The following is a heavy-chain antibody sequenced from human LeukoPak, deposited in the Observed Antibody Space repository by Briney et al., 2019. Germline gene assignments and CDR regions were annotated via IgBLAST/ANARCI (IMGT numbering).Heavy chain of an antibody. CDR3: ATGGSGSYYFDY. V-gene: IGHV3-23*01. CDR2: VSGTGDST. J-gene: IGHJ4*02. Sequence: RGSLRLSCAASGLTSSNYAMSWVRQAPGKGLEWVSAVSGTGDSTYYVDSVKGRFTISRDNFTNTLYVQKNNLRAEDTAVYYCATGGSGSYYFDYWGQGILVTVSS. D-gene: IGHD1-26*01. CDR1: GLTSSNYA.